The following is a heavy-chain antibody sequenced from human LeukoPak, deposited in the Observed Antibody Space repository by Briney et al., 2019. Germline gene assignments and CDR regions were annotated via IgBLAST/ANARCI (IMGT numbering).Heavy chain of an antibody. CDR1: GGTFSSYA. CDR3: ASISPYYDFWSGAFDY. Sequence: SVKVSCRASGGTFSSYAISWVRQAPGQGLEWMGGIIPIFGTANYAQKFQGRVTITADESTSTAYMELSSLRSEDTAVYYCASISPYYDFWSGAFDYWGQGTLVTVSS. J-gene: IGHJ4*02. D-gene: IGHD3-3*01. V-gene: IGHV1-69*13. CDR2: IIPIFGTA.